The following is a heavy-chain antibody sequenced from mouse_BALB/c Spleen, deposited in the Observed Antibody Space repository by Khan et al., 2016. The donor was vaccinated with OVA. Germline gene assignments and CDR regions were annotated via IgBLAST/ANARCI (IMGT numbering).Heavy chain of an antibody. V-gene: IGHV3-2*02. CDR3: ARGNYYVYAMDY. CDR2: ISYSGST. J-gene: IGHJ4*01. Sequence: EVQLQESGPGLVKPSQSLSLTCTVTGYSITSNYAWNWIRQLPGNKLEWMGYISYSGSTSYNPSLKSRISITRDTSKNQFFLQLNSVTTEDAATYYCARGNYYVYAMDYWGQGTSVTVSS. D-gene: IGHD1-1*01. CDR1: GYSITSNYA.